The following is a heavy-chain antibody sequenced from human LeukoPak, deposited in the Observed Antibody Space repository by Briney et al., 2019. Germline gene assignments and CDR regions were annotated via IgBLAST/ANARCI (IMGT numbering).Heavy chain of an antibody. D-gene: IGHD3-10*01. V-gene: IGHV4-38-2*02. J-gene: IGHJ4*02. CDR1: GYSISSGYY. Sequence: PSETLSLTCTVSGYSISSGYYWGWIRQPPGKGLEWIGSIYHSGRTFYNPSLKSRVTISVDTSKNQFSLKLTSVTAADTAVYYCARRYGSGSSGTFDYWGQGTLVTVSS. CDR2: IYHSGRT. CDR3: ARRYGSGSSGTFDY.